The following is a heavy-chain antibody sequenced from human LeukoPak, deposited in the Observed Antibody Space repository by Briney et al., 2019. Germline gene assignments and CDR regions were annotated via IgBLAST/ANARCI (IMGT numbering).Heavy chain of an antibody. V-gene: IGHV3-33*01. CDR1: GIPFSSFG. J-gene: IGHJ5*02. CDR2: IWYDGSNK. D-gene: IGHD4-17*01. Sequence: RGRSLRLSCAAPGIPFSSFGMHWLRQAPGKGLEWVAFIWYDGSNKYYADSVKGRFTISRDNSKNTLYLQMNSLTAEDTAVYYCARDGTVTAGPFDPWGGGTLVTVSS. CDR3: ARDGTVTAGPFDP.